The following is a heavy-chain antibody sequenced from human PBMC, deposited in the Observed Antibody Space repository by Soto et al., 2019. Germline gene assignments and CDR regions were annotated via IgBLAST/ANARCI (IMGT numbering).Heavy chain of an antibody. CDR3: AKYSDSSGDYYYGMDV. CDR1: GFTFGSYW. J-gene: IGHJ6*02. Sequence: GGSLRLSCAASGFTFGSYWMNWVRQAPGKGLVWVSRIDSDGSSTTYADSVKGRFTTSRDNAKNTLYLQMSSLRAEDTAVYYCAKYSDSSGDYYYGMDVWGQGTTVTVSS. CDR2: IDSDGSST. D-gene: IGHD6-6*01. V-gene: IGHV3-74*01.